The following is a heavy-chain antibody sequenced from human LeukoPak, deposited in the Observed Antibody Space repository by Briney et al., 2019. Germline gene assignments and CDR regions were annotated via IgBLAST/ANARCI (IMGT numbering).Heavy chain of an antibody. CDR1: GITFGNNW. CDR3: EREAPTNWFNT. J-gene: IGHJ5*02. V-gene: IGHV3-74*01. Sequence: LGGSLRLSCAASGITFGNNWMHWVRQGPGKGLVWISRINSDGGGAIYADSVKGRFTVSRDNAKNTLYLQMNSLRAEDTAVYYWEREAPTNWFNTWGKETWVTVPS. CDR2: INSDGGGA.